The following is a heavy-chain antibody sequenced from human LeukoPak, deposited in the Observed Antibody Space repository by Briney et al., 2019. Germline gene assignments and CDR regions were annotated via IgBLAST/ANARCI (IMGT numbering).Heavy chain of an antibody. CDR3: ARHSGSYYDNYDY. D-gene: IGHD1-26*01. J-gene: IGHJ4*02. V-gene: IGHV4-59*08. CDR1: GGSISRYY. Sequence: PSETLSLTCTVSGGSISRYYWSWIRQPPGKGLEWIGYISYSGSTNYNPSLKSRVTISVDTSKNQFSLKLNSMTATDTAVYYRARHSGSYYDNYDYWGQGTLVTVSS. CDR2: ISYSGST.